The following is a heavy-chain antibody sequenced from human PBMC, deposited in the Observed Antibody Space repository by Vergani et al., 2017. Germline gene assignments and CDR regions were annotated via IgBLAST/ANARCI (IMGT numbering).Heavy chain of an antibody. CDR1: GGSITSSSYY. CDR3: ARALLRFHYYMDV. V-gene: IGHV4-39*01. D-gene: IGHD3-3*01. J-gene: IGHJ6*03. CDR2: IYHSGGA. Sequence: QLHLQESGPGLVKPSETLSLTCTVSGGSITSSSYYWGWIRQPPGKGLEWIGNIYHSGGAYYNPSLKGRVTISVDTSKNQFSLEVTSVTAADTAIYFCARALLRFHYYMDVWGKGTTVTVSS.